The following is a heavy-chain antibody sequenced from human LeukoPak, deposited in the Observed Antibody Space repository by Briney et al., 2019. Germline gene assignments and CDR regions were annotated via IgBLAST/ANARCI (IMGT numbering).Heavy chain of an antibody. V-gene: IGHV3-30*02. CDR1: GFIFSRYG. CDR2: IRYDESEK. Sequence: QAGGSLRLSCAASGFIFSRYGMHWVRQAPGKGLEWVAFIRYDESEKHYADSVKGRFTISRDTSKSTLYLQMSSLRVEDTALYYCARVRIELDDDAVDIWGQGTMVTVSS. D-gene: IGHD5-12*01. J-gene: IGHJ3*02. CDR3: ARVRIELDDDAVDI.